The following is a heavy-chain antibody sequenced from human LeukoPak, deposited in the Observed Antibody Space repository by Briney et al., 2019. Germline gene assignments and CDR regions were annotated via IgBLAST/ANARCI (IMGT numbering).Heavy chain of an antibody. D-gene: IGHD1-7*01. Sequence: SETLSLTCTVSGGSISSSSYYWGWIRQPPGKRLEWIGSIYYSGSTYYNPSLKSRVTISVDTSKNQFSLKLSSVTAADTAVYYCARLSGTTLIIDYWGQGTLVTVSS. CDR2: IYYSGST. CDR3: ARLSGTTLIIDY. J-gene: IGHJ4*02. CDR1: GGSISSSSYY. V-gene: IGHV4-39*01.